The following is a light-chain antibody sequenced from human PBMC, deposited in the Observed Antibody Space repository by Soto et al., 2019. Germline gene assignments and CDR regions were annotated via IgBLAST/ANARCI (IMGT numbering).Light chain of an antibody. CDR1: SSDVAGYNY. J-gene: IGLJ1*01. Sequence: QSVLTQPASVSGSPGQSITISCTGTSSDVAGYNYVSWYQQHPGKAPKLMIYEVSNRPSGVSNRFSGSKSGNTASLTISGLQAEDEADYYCSSHTSSSPYVFGAGTKVTV. V-gene: IGLV2-14*01. CDR2: EVS. CDR3: SSHTSSSPYV.